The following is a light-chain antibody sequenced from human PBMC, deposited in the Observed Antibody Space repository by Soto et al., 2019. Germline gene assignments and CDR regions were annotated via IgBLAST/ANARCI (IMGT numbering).Light chain of an antibody. Sequence: QSALTQPASASGSPGQSITISCTGTSSDVGGYNHVSWYQQQPGKAPKVMIYDVTHRHSGMFTRFFGSTSGNMASLTISGLRDAEEADYSCASYTSGSTENVFGTGTKLTVL. CDR3: ASYTSGSTENV. J-gene: IGLJ1*01. CDR1: SSDVGGYNH. CDR2: DVT. V-gene: IGLV2-14*03.